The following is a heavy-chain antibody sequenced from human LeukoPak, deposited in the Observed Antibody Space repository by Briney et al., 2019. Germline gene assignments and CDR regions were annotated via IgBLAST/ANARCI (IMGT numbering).Heavy chain of an antibody. CDR2: INPNSGGT. D-gene: IGHD2-15*01. CDR1: GYTFTGYY. CDR3: ARDRTYCSGGSCSPDAFDI. V-gene: IGHV1-2*02. Sequence: ASVKVSCKASGYTFTGYYMHWVRQAPGQGLEWMGWINPNSGGTNYAQSFQGRVTMTRDTSISTAYMELSRLRSDDTAVYYCARDRTYCSGGSCSPDAFDIWGQGTMVTVSS. J-gene: IGHJ3*02.